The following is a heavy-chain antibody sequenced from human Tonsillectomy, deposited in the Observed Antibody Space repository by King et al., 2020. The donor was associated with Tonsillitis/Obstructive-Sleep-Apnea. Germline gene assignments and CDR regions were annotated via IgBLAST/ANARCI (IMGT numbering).Heavy chain of an antibody. CDR1: GYSFTNHW. V-gene: IGHV5-51*01. CDR3: ARLEMRVAAKPFDI. J-gene: IGHJ3*02. Sequence: QLVQSGAEVKTPGESLKISCKGSGYSFTNHWIGWVRQMPGKGLEWMGFIYPGDSHTKYSPSFQGQVTISADKSISTAYLQWSSLKASDTAIYYCARLEMRVAAKPFDIWGQGTMVTVSS. CDR2: IYPGDSHT. D-gene: IGHD2-15*01.